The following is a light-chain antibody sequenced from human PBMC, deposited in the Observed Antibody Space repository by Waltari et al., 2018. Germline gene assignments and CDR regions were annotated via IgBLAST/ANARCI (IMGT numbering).Light chain of an antibody. J-gene: IGLJ2*01. CDR1: SSDVGGYNY. CDR3: CSYAGRYTFV. V-gene: IGLV2-11*01. CDR2: DVT. Sequence: QSALTQPRSVSGSPGQSVTISCTGTSSDVGGYNYVSWYQHHPGKAPKLMIYDVTKRPSGVPESFSGSKSGTTASLTISGLQAENEADYYCCSYAGRYTFVFGGGTQLTVL.